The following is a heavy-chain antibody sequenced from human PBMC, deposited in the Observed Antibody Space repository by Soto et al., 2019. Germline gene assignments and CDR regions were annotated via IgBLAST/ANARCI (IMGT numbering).Heavy chain of an antibody. CDR2: IWYDGSNK. J-gene: IGHJ6*02. CDR1: GFTFSSYG. V-gene: IGHV3-33*01. Sequence: GGSLRLSCAAAGFTFSSYGIHWVRQAPGKGLERGAVIWYDGSNKYYADSVKGRFTISRDNSKNTLCLQMNSLRAEDTALYYCARDMRDYYDSSANGGMDVWGQGTTVTVSS. D-gene: IGHD3-22*01. CDR3: ARDMRDYYDSSANGGMDV.